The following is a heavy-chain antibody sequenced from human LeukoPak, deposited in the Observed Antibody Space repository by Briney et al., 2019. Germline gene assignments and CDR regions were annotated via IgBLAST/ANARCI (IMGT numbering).Heavy chain of an antibody. CDR2: MNPNSGNT. CDR3: ARAHTAMVWAVDY. Sequence: GASVKVSCKASGYTFTSYDINWVRQATGQGLEWMGWMNPNSGNTGYAQKFQGRVTMTRNTSISTAYMELSSLRSEDTAVYYCARAHTAMVWAVDYWGQGTLVTVSS. CDR1: GYTFTSYD. D-gene: IGHD5-18*01. V-gene: IGHV1-8*01. J-gene: IGHJ4*02.